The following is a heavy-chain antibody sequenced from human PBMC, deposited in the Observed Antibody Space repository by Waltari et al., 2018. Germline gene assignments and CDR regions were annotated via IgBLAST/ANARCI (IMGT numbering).Heavy chain of an antibody. CDR3: ARAVGGTPSDY. D-gene: IGHD3-10*01. CDR1: GGPISSSSYY. CDR2: IYYSGST. V-gene: IGHV4-39*07. Sequence: QLQLQESGPGLVKPSETLSRTCTVSGGPISSSSYYWGWIRHPPRKGLEWIGSIYYSGSTYYNPSLKSRVTISVDTSKNQFSLKLSSVTAADTAVYYCARAVGGTPSDYWGQGTLVTVSS. J-gene: IGHJ4*02.